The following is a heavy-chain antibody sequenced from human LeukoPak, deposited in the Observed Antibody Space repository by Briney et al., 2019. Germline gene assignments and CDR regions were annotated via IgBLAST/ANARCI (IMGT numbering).Heavy chain of an antibody. J-gene: IGHJ4*02. CDR3: AKDHDGDFDY. D-gene: IGHD4-17*01. V-gene: IGHV3-30*18. CDR1: GFTFSSYG. Sequence: GRSLRLSCAASGFTFSSYGMHWVCQAPGKGLEWVAVISYDGSNKHYADSVKGRFTISRDNSKNTLYLQMNSLRAEDTAVYYCAKDHDGDFDYWGQGTLVTVSS. CDR2: ISYDGSNK.